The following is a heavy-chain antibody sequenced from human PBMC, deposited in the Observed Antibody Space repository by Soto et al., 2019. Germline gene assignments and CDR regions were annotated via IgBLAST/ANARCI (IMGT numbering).Heavy chain of an antibody. Sequence: PGGSLRLSCAASEFTFSNAWMSWVRQAPGKGLEWVGRIKSKTDGGTTDYAAPVKGRFTIPRDDSKNTLYLQMNSLKTEDTAVYYCTISSSWYFKNYYYYYMDVWGKGTTVTVSS. CDR1: EFTFSNAW. CDR3: TISSSWYFKNYYYYYMDV. CDR2: IKSKTDGGTT. J-gene: IGHJ6*03. V-gene: IGHV3-15*01. D-gene: IGHD6-13*01.